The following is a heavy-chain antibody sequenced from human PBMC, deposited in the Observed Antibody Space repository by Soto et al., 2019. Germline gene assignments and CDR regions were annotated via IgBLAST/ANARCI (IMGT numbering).Heavy chain of an antibody. J-gene: IGHJ4*02. CDR3: ARSNCSSTSCYFPPDY. D-gene: IGHD2-2*01. Sequence: SVKVSCKASGGTFSSYAISWVRQAPGQGLEWMGGIIPIFGTANYAQKFQGRVTITADESTSTAYMELSSLRSEDTAVYYCARSNCSSTSCYFPPDYWGQGTLVTVSS. CDR2: IIPIFGTA. V-gene: IGHV1-69*13. CDR1: GGTFSSYA.